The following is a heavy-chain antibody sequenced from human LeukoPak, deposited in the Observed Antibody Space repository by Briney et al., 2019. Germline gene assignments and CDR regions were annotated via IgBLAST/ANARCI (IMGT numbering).Heavy chain of an antibody. D-gene: IGHD6-13*01. CDR2: IKQDGSEK. CDR3: ARDSAGNDY. J-gene: IGHJ4*02. V-gene: IGHV3-7*01. Sequence: PGGSLRLSCAASGFTFSTYWMSWVRRAPGKGLEWVANIKQDGSEKYYVDSVKGRFTISRDNAKNSLYLQMNSLRAEDTAMYYCARDSAGNDYWGQGTLATVSS. CDR1: GFTFSTYW.